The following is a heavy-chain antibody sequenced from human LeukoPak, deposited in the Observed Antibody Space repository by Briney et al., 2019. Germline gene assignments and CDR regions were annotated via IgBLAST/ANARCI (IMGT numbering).Heavy chain of an antibody. V-gene: IGHV3-74*01. CDR2: IKTDGSST. Sequence: PGGSLRLSCTASGFTFSSYWMHWVRQAPGKGLVWVSCIKTDGSSTSYADSVKGRFTISRDNAKNTLYLQMNSLRAEDTAVYYCVRDHLLRPYNDFWSGYYTGFDPWGQGTLVIVSS. D-gene: IGHD3-3*01. CDR3: VRDHLLRPYNDFWSGYYTGFDP. J-gene: IGHJ5*02. CDR1: GFTFSSYW.